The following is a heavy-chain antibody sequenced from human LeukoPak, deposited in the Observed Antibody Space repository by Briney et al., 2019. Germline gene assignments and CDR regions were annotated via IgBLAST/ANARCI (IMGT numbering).Heavy chain of an antibody. CDR1: GFTFSSYS. V-gene: IGHV3-48*04. D-gene: IGHD5-24*01. Sequence: GGSLRLSCAASGFTFSSYSMNWVRQAPGKGLEWVSYISSSSSTIYYADSVKGRFTISRDNAKNSLYLQMNSLRAEDTAVYYCARTGRNNYFDSWGQGTLVTVSS. J-gene: IGHJ5*01. CDR3: ARTGRNNYFDS. CDR2: ISSSSSTI.